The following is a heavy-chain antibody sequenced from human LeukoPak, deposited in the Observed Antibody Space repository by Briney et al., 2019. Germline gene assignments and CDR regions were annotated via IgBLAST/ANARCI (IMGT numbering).Heavy chain of an antibody. D-gene: IGHD3-10*01. CDR2: ISGSGGST. V-gene: IGHV3-23*01. Sequence: PGGSLRLSCAASGFTFSSHAMSWVRQAPGKGLEWVSAISGSGGSTYYADSVKGRFTISRVNSKNTLYLQMNSLRAEDTAVYYCARDHLVQGLIVPRPWDYWGQGTLVTVSS. CDR1: GFTFSSHA. J-gene: IGHJ4*02. CDR3: ARDHLVQGLIVPRPWDY.